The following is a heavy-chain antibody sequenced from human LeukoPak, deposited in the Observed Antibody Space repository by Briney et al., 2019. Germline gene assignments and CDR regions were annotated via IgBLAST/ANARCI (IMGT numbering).Heavy chain of an antibody. CDR3: ARLLTGDDGSKYYFDY. V-gene: IGHV5-51*01. CDR2: IYPGDSAN. Sequence: GESLKISCKGSGYSFTSYWIGWVRQMPGKGLEWMGIIYPGDSANRYSPSSQGQVRISADKSISTAYLRWSSLKASDTAMYYCARLLTGDDGSKYYFDYWGQGTLVTVSS. J-gene: IGHJ4*02. D-gene: IGHD7-27*01. CDR1: GYSFTSYW.